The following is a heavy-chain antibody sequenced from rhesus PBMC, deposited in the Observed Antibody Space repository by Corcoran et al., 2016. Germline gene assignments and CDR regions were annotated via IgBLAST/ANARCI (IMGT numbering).Heavy chain of an antibody. CDR2: INGNKGST. D-gene: IGHD2-33*01. V-gene: IGHV4-80*01. J-gene: IGHJ6*01. CDR3: ARDPDCSGSCCSFLRYGLDS. Sequence: QVQLQESGPGLVKPSETLSLTCAVSGSSISSYLWSWIRQPTGTGLEGLGEINGNKGSTHSNPSTKSRVTISEDASKTQFSLQLICVTAADTAVYYCARDPDCSGSCCSFLRYGLDSWGQGVVVTVSS. CDR1: GSSISSYL.